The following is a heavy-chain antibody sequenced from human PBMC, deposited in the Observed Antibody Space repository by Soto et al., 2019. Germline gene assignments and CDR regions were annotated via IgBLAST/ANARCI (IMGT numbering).Heavy chain of an antibody. J-gene: IGHJ6*02. CDR3: ARGRIVVVPAAPAYYYYGMGV. CDR1: GYTFTSYA. Sequence: ASVKVSCKASGYTFTSYAMHWVRQAPGQRLEWMGWINAGNGNTKYSQKFQGRVTITRDTSASTAYMELSSLRSEDTAVYYCARGRIVVVPAAPAYYYYGMGVWGQGTTVTVSS. CDR2: INAGNGNT. D-gene: IGHD2-2*01. V-gene: IGHV1-3*01.